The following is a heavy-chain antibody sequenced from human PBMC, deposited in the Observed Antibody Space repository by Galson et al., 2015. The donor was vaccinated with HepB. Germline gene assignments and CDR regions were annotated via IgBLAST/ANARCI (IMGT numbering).Heavy chain of an antibody. CDR3: ARDIRIVGGLGWFDP. CDR2: ISHSGITK. D-gene: IGHD1-26*01. Sequence: SLRLSCAASGFMFSDYSMSWIRQAPGKGLEWVSYISHSGITKNYADSMRGRFIISRDNAKNSLFLQMNSLRVDDTAVYYCARDIRIVGGLGWFDPWGQGTLVIVSS. CDR1: GFMFSDYS. J-gene: IGHJ5*02. V-gene: IGHV3-11*01.